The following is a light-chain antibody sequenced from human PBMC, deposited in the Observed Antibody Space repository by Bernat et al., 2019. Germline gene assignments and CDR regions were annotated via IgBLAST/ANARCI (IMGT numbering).Light chain of an antibody. CDR2: AAS. Sequence: AIQMTQSPSPLSASVGDRVTITCRASQGIRNDLGWYQQKPGKSPKLLIFAASTLLSGVPSRFSGSGSGTDFTLTISSLQPEDFATYYCLQDYSYPLTFGGGTKVEIK. J-gene: IGKJ4*01. V-gene: IGKV1-6*01. CDR3: LQDYSYPLT. CDR1: QGIRND.